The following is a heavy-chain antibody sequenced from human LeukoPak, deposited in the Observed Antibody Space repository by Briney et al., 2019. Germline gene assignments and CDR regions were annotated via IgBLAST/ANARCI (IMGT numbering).Heavy chain of an antibody. CDR1: GGSLSGYY. CDR2: INHSGST. Sequence: PSETLSLTCAVYGGSLSGYYWSWIRQPPGKGLEWIGEINHSGSTNYNPSLKSRVTISVDTSKNQFSLKLSSVTAADTAVYYCARRKGVDIVATIQTAPFDYWGQGTLVTVSS. J-gene: IGHJ4*02. CDR3: ARRKGVDIVATIQTAPFDY. D-gene: IGHD5-12*01. V-gene: IGHV4-34*01.